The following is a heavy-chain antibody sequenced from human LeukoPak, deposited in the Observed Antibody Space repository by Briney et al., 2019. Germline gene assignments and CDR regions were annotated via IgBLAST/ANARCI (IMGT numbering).Heavy chain of an antibody. J-gene: IGHJ4*02. CDR1: GFTFSSYS. V-gene: IGHV3-21*01. CDR2: ISSSSSYI. CDR3: ARADYDILTGYDY. Sequence: PGGSLRLSCAASGFTFSSYSMNWVRQAPGKGLEWVSSISSSSSYIYYADSVKGRFTISRDNAKNSLYLQMNSLRAEDTAVYYCARADYDILTGYDYWGQGTLVTVSS. D-gene: IGHD3-9*01.